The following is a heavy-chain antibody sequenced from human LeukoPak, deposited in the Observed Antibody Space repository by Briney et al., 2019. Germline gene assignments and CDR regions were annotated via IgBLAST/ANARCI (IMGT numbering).Heavy chain of an antibody. Sequence: PGGSLRLSCAASGFTLSNYWMSWVRQAPGKGLEWVANIKTDGSEKYYVDSMKGRFTISRDNAKTSLYLQMNSLRAEDTAVYYCARYDFWSGYFFDYWGQGTLVTVSS. CDR3: ARYDFWSGYFFDY. D-gene: IGHD3-3*01. CDR1: GFTLSNYW. CDR2: IKTDGSEK. J-gene: IGHJ4*02. V-gene: IGHV3-7*01.